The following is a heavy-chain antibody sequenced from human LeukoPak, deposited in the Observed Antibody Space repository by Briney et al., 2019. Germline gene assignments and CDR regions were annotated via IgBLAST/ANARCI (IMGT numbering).Heavy chain of an antibody. CDR1: GYSFNSYW. Sequence: GESLKISCKASGYSFNSYWIGWVRQMPGKGLEWVGFTYPGDSETRYSPSFQGHVTISADKSISTAYLQWSSLKASDTGMYYCTRESTFDTWGQGTMVTVSS. CDR2: TYPGDSET. J-gene: IGHJ3*02. V-gene: IGHV5-51*01. CDR3: TRESTFDT.